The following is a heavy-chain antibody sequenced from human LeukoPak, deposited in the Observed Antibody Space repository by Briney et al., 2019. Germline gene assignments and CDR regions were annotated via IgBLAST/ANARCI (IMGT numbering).Heavy chain of an antibody. Sequence: PVKVSCEASGGTFSTSSINWVRQAPGQGLEWMGRIIPMFHKADYAQRFQDRVTITADRSTNTAYMEVSRLESDDTAVFYCARVLHGDYGGGGFDLWGQGTMVTVSS. J-gene: IGHJ3*01. D-gene: IGHD4-17*01. CDR2: IIPMFHKA. CDR1: GGTFSTSS. V-gene: IGHV1-69*04. CDR3: ARVLHGDYGGGGFDL.